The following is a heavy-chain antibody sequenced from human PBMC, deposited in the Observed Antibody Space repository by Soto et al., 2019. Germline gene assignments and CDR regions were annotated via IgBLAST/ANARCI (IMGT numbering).Heavy chain of an antibody. V-gene: IGHV1-18*01. Sequence: QVQLVQSGAEVKKPGASVKVSCKASGYTFISYGINWVRQAPGQGLEWMGWISAYNGNTKYAQKLKGRVTMTTDTSTRTAYMETNSLRSDDTAVYYCARDAPYFDYWGQGTLVTVSS. CDR3: ARDAPYFDY. J-gene: IGHJ4*02. CDR1: GYTFISYG. CDR2: ISAYNGNT.